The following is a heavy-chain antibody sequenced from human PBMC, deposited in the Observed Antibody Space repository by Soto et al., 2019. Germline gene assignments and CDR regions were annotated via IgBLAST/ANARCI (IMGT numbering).Heavy chain of an antibody. CDR3: ARARSMVGATWLDF. CDR2: ISHSGST. V-gene: IGHV4-34*01. Sequence: PSETLSLTCAVYGGSFSGYYWSWIRQPPGKGLEWIGEISHSGSTNYNPSLKSRVTMSVDTSKNQFSLKLSSVTAADTAVYYCARARSMVGATWLDFWGQGTLVTSPQ. CDR1: GGSFSGYY. J-gene: IGHJ4*02. D-gene: IGHD1-26*01.